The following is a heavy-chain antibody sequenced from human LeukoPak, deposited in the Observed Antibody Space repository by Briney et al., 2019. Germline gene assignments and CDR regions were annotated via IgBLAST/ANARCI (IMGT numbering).Heavy chain of an antibody. CDR2: ISGSGGST. Sequence: PGGSLRLSCAASGFTFSSYAMSWVRQAPGKGLEWVSAISGSGGSTYYAASVKGRFTISRDNSKNTLYLQMNSLRAEDTAVYYCAKDHCRSTSCYSNWGQGTLVTVSS. J-gene: IGHJ4*02. V-gene: IGHV3-23*01. CDR1: GFTFSSYA. D-gene: IGHD2-2*01. CDR3: AKDHCRSTSCYSN.